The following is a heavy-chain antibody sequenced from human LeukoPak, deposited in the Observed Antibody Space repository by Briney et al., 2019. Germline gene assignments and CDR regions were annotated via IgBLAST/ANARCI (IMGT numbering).Heavy chain of an antibody. CDR1: GYSISSGYY. V-gene: IGHV4-38-2*01. J-gene: IGHJ4*02. Sequence: PSETLSLTCAVSGYSISSGYYWGWIRQPPGKGLEWIGSIYHSGSTNYNPSLKSRVTISVDTSKNQFSLKLSSVTAADTAVYYCARMAYCTNGVCYGFDYWGQGTLVTVSS. D-gene: IGHD2-8*01. CDR3: ARMAYCTNGVCYGFDY. CDR2: IYHSGST.